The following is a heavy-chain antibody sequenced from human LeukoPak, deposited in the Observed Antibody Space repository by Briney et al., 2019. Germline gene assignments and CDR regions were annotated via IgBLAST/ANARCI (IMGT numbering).Heavy chain of an antibody. CDR2: IIPIFGTA. J-gene: IGHJ4*02. Sequence: SVKVSCKASGGTFSSYAISWVRQAPGQGLEWMGRIIPIFGTANYAQKFQGRVTITTDESTSTAYMELSSLRSEDTAVYYCERSSAYYYDSSGYYRDYWGQGTLVTVSS. CDR1: GGTFSSYA. V-gene: IGHV1-69*05. CDR3: ERSSAYYYDSSGYYRDY. D-gene: IGHD3-22*01.